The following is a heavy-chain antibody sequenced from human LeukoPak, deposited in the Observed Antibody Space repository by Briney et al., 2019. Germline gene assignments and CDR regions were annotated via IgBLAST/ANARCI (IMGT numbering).Heavy chain of an antibody. CDR2: INLSGGST. CDR3: ARDYVDDIPMIKDY. D-gene: IGHD2-8*01. J-gene: IGHJ4*02. CDR1: GYTFTGYY. Sequence: ASVKVSCKASGYTFTGYYMHWVRQAPGQGLEWMGKINLSGGSTTYAQKFQGRVTMTRDTSTSTVYMELSSLRSEDTAVYYCARDYVDDIPMIKDYWGQGTLVTVSS. V-gene: IGHV1-46*01.